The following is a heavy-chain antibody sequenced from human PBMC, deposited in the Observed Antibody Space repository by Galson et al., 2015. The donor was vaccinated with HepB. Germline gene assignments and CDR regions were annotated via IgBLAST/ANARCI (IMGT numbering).Heavy chain of an antibody. CDR1: GFTLDGYV. Sequence: SLRLSCAASGFTLDGYVMHWVRHAPGKGLEWVSGISWNSANIGYADSVKGRFTVSRDNAKNSLYLQMNSLRAEDTALYYCAKDFCSGGSCHYYFYGMDVWGQGTTVTVSS. J-gene: IGHJ6*02. V-gene: IGHV3-9*01. CDR2: ISWNSANI. D-gene: IGHD2-15*01. CDR3: AKDFCSGGSCHYYFYGMDV.